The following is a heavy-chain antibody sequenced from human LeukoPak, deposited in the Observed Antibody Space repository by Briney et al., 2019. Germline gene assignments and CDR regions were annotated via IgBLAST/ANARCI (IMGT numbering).Heavy chain of an antibody. J-gene: IGHJ4*02. D-gene: IGHD3/OR15-3a*01. CDR3: ARDDFLAGYYRGYFDY. Sequence: GSLTLSCAASGFTFSDYYMSWIRQAPGKGLEWVSYISSSSSYTNYADSVKGRFTISRDNAKNSLYLQMNSLRAEDTAVYYCARDDFLAGYYRGYFDYWGQGTLVTVSS. CDR1: GFTFSDYY. CDR2: ISSSSSYT. V-gene: IGHV3-11*05.